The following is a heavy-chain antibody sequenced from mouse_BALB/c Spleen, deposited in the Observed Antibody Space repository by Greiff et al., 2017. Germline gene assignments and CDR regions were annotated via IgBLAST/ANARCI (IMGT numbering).Heavy chain of an antibody. Sequence: EVKLMESGGGLVKPGGSLKLSCAASGFTFSSYAMSWVRQTPEKRLEWVATISSGGSYTYYPDSVKGRFTISRDNAKNTLYLQMSSLRSEDTAMYYCASGNWFAYWGQGTLVTVSA. D-gene: IGHD2-1*01. J-gene: IGHJ3*01. CDR1: GFTFSSYA. CDR3: ASGNWFAY. CDR2: ISSGGSYT. V-gene: IGHV5-9-3*01.